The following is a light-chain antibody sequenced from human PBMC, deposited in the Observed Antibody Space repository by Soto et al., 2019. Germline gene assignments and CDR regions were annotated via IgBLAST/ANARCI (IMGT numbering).Light chain of an antibody. CDR3: SSYSGISHWV. J-gene: IGLJ3*02. V-gene: IGLV2-14*01. CDR2: KVP. Sequence: QSALTQPASVSGSPGQSITISCTGTSSDIGAYDYVSRYQQHPGKAPKLMIYKVPSRPSGVSIRFSGSKSGSAASLTISGLQAEDEADYYCSSYSGISHWVFGGGTKLTVL. CDR1: SSDIGAYDY.